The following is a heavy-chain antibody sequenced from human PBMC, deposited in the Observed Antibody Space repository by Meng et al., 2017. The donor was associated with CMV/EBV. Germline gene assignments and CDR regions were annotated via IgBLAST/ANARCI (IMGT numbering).Heavy chain of an antibody. CDR3: ARALSCDSTNCFRYFDC. CDR1: GDSISSGNYY. D-gene: IGHD2-2*01. J-gene: IGHJ4*03. CDR2: IYSTGRT. V-gene: IGHV4-30-4*08. Sequence: SETLSLTCTVSGDSISSGNYYWSWIRQPPGKGLEWIGYIYSTGRTYYNPSLKSRVTISIDTSKNHFSLRLSSVTAADTAVYYCARALSCDSTNCFRYFDCWGQGTLVTVSS.